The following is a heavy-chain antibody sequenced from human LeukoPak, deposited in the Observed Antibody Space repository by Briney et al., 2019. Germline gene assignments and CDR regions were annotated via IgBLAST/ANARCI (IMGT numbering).Heavy chain of an antibody. V-gene: IGHV4-34*01. Sequence: SETLSLTCAVYGGSFSGYYWSWIRQPPGKGLEWIGEITHSGSTNYNPSLKSRVTISVDTSKNQFSLKLSSVTAADTAVYYCAREGTAFDYWGQGTLVTVSS. J-gene: IGHJ4*02. CDR2: ITHSGST. CDR1: GGSFSGYY. CDR3: AREGTAFDY.